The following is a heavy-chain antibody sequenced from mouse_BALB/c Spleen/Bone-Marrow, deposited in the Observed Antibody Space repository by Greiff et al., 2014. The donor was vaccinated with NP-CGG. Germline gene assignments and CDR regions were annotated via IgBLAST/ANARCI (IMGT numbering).Heavy chain of an antibody. D-gene: IGHD1-1*01. V-gene: IGHV14-3*02. CDR2: IDPANGHP. J-gene: IGHJ3*01. CDR3: APYYYGSSQFAY. Sequence: VKLSCTASGFNIKDTYMHWVKQRPEQGLEWIGRIDPANGHPNYDPTFQGKATITADTSSNTAYLQLSSLTAEDTAVYDCAPYYYGSSQFAYWGKGTLVTGSA. CDR1: GFNIKDTY.